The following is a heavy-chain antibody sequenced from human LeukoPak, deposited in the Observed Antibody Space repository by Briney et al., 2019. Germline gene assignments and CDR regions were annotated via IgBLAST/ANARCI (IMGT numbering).Heavy chain of an antibody. J-gene: IGHJ4*02. CDR2: IYYSGST. V-gene: IGHV4-31*03. D-gene: IGHD5-12*01. CDR3: ARFSGYDSGCFDY. Sequence: PSQTLSLTCTVSGGSISSGGHYWSWIRQHPGKGLEWIGYIYYSGSTYYNPSLKSRVTISVDTSKNQFSLELSSVTAADTAVYYCARFSGYDSGCFDYWGQGTLVTVSS. CDR1: GGSISSGGHY.